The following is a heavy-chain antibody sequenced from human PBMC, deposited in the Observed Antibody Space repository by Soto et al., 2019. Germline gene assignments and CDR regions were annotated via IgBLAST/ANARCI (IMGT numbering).Heavy chain of an antibody. CDR1: GFTFNSRTSHA. J-gene: IGHJ4*02. Sequence: LESGGGLVRPGGSLRLSCAVFGFTFNSRTSHAMSWVRQAPGKGPEWVSTISSDGANTHYADSVKGRFTISKDTSRNSVNLPINNLRADDTAMDFGVSWVSQHVDYWGRGILITVS. V-gene: IGHV3-23*01. CDR2: ISSDGANT. D-gene: IGHD2-8*01. CDR3: VSWVSQHVDY.